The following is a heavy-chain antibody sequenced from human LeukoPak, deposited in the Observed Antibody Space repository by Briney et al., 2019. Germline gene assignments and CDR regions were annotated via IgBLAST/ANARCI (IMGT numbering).Heavy chain of an antibody. CDR2: IKQDGSER. CDR3: ARENYWKFDY. D-gene: IGHD1-1*01. Sequence: GGSLRLSCAASGFTFNKFYMGWVRQAPGKGLEWVANIKQDGSERSYGDSVKRRFTISRDNAKTSLYLQLDSLRAEDTVVYYCARENYWKFDYWGQGTQVAVSS. J-gene: IGHJ4*02. V-gene: IGHV3-7*05. CDR1: GFTFNKFY.